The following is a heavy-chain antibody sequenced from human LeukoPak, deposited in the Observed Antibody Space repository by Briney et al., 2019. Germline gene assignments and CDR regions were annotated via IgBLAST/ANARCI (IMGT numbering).Heavy chain of an antibody. CDR3: AKATSGWYNLDY. CDR2: ISSGGNT. Sequence: SGGSLRLSCAASGFTFSSYAMSWVRQAPGKGLERVSDISSGGNTYYVESVKGRFTISRDNSKNTLYLQMNSLRAEDTAVYYCAKATSGWYNLDYWGQGTLVTVSS. CDR1: GFTFSSYA. D-gene: IGHD6-19*01. J-gene: IGHJ4*02. V-gene: IGHV3-23*01.